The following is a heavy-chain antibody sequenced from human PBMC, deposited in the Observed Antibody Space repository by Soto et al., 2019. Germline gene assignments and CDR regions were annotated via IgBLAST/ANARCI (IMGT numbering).Heavy chain of an antibody. Sequence: ASVKVSCKASGGTFSSYAISWVRQAPGQGLEWMGGIIPIFGTANYAQKFQGRVTITADESTSTAYMELSSLRSEDTAVYYCARGHSIKPLGYCSSTSCALNYYYYGMDVWGQGTTVTVSS. CDR1: GGTFSSYA. V-gene: IGHV1-69*13. CDR2: IIPIFGTA. J-gene: IGHJ6*02. CDR3: ARGHSIKPLGYCSSTSCALNYYYYGMDV. D-gene: IGHD2-2*01.